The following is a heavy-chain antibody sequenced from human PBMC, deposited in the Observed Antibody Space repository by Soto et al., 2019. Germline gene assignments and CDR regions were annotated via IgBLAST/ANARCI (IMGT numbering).Heavy chain of an antibody. CDR3: ARDKSRGYSYGYDH. Sequence: GGSLRLSCAASGFTFSSYGMHWVRQAPGKGLEWVAVIWYDGSNKYYADSVKGRFTISRDNSKNTLYLQMNSLRAEDTAVYYCARDKSRGYSYGYDHWGQGTLVTVSS. CDR2: IWYDGSNK. CDR1: GFTFSSYG. V-gene: IGHV3-33*01. J-gene: IGHJ5*02. D-gene: IGHD5-18*01.